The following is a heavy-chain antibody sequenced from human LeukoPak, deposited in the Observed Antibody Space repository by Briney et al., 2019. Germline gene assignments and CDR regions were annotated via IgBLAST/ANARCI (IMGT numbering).Heavy chain of an antibody. J-gene: IGHJ6*02. CDR3: ARHQQKGRVGTELLWFGELFIAYGMDV. CDR1: GGSISSSSYY. V-gene: IGHV4-39*01. CDR2: IYYSGNT. D-gene: IGHD3-10*01. Sequence: SETLSLTCTVPGGSISSSSYYWGWIRQPPGKGLEWIGTIYYSGNTYSNPSLKSRVTISVDTSKNQFSLKLSSVTAADTAVYYCARHQQKGRVGTELLWFGELFIAYGMDVWGQGTTVTVSS.